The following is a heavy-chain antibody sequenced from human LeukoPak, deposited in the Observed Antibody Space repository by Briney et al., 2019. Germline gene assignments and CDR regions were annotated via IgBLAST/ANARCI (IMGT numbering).Heavy chain of an antibody. D-gene: IGHD5-12*01. CDR1: GFTFSNYW. J-gene: IGHJ4*02. CDR3: ARETEYSGYDYHFDY. Sequence: GGSLRLSCAASGFTFSNYWMSWVRQAPGKGLEWVANIKFDGSEKFYVDSVKGRFTISRDNAKNSLYLQMNSLRAEDTAVYYCARETEYSGYDYHFDYWGQGTLVTVSS. V-gene: IGHV3-7*03. CDR2: IKFDGSEK.